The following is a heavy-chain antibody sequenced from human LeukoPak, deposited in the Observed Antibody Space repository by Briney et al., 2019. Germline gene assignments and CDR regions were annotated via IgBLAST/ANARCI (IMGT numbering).Heavy chain of an antibody. CDR1: GGTFSNYA. V-gene: IGHV1-8*03. Sequence: ASVKVSCKASGGTFSNYAISWVRQAPGQGLEWMGWMNPNSGNTGYAQKFQGRVTITRNTSISTAYMELSSLRSEDTAVYYCARGIADLADSPMDVWGKGTTVTVSS. D-gene: IGHD6-13*01. J-gene: IGHJ6*03. CDR2: MNPNSGNT. CDR3: ARGIADLADSPMDV.